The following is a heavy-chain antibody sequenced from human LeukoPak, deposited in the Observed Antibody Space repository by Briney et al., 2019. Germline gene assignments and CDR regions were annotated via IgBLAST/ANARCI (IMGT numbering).Heavy chain of an antibody. Sequence: ASVKVSCKASDYTFTTYGISWVRQAPGQGVEWMGWISAYNGNTNYAQKLQGRVTMTTDPSPSTAYMELRSLRSDDTAVYYCARGSSYYYDSSGYYLDAFDIWGQGTMVTVSS. CDR2: ISAYNGNT. J-gene: IGHJ3*02. CDR1: DYTFTTYG. V-gene: IGHV1-18*01. D-gene: IGHD3-22*01. CDR3: ARGSSYYYDSSGYYLDAFDI.